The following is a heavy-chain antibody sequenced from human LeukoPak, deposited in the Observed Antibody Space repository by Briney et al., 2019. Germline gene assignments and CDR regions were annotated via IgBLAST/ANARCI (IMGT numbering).Heavy chain of an antibody. Sequence: GGSLRLSCETSGFDFGDHAMHWVRQAPGKGLEWISRINWDSSSMTYVDSVRGRFTISRDNAKNSLSLQMNSLRVEDTAFYYCARDMSYDSSGANFDFWGQGTLVTVSS. CDR1: GFDFGDHA. J-gene: IGHJ4*02. CDR3: ARDMSYDSSGANFDF. D-gene: IGHD3-22*01. V-gene: IGHV3-9*01. CDR2: INWDSSSM.